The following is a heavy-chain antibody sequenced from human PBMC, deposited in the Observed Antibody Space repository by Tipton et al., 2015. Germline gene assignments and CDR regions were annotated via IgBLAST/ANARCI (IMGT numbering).Heavy chain of an antibody. J-gene: IGHJ2*01. Sequence: TLSLTCTVSGDSISTYYWSWIRQPAGKGLEWIGRIYTGGRTNYNTSLKSRVTMSVDTSKNQFSLKLSSVTAADTAVYYCARDRYYHSRGMDYWYFDLWGRGTLVTVSS. CDR1: GDSISTYY. CDR3: ARDRYYHSRGMDYWYFDL. V-gene: IGHV4-4*07. D-gene: IGHD3-22*01. CDR2: IYTGGRT.